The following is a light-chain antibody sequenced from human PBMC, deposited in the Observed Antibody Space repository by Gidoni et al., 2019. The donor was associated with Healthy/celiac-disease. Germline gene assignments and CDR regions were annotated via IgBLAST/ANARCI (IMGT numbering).Light chain of an antibody. CDR1: QSLLHRNGYNY. CDR3: IQALQTPIT. J-gene: IGKJ5*01. Sequence: VMTQSPLSLPVTTGEPASISCRSSQSLLHRNGYNYLDWYLKKPGQSPQLLIYLGSNRASGVPDRFSGSGSGTDFKLKISRVEAEDVGVYYRIQALQTPITFGQGTRLEIK. V-gene: IGKV2-28*01. CDR2: LGS.